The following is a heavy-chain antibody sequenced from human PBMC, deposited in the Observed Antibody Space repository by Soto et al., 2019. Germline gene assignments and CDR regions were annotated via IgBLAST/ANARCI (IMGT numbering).Heavy chain of an antibody. CDR3: AKNEGGTCYSGLGY. J-gene: IGHJ4*02. Sequence: EVQLLGSGGGLVQPGGSLRLSCAASGFTFSSYAMSWVRQAPGKGLEWVSGISGSGDNTYYADSVKGRFTISRDNSKNTLYLQMNSLRAEDTAEYYCAKNEGGTCYSGLGYWGQGTLVTVSS. CDR2: ISGSGDNT. D-gene: IGHD2-15*01. CDR1: GFTFSSYA. V-gene: IGHV3-23*01.